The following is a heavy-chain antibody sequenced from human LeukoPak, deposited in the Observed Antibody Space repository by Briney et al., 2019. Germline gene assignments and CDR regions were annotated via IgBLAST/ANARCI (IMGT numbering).Heavy chain of an antibody. J-gene: IGHJ4*02. V-gene: IGHV1-18*01. CDR3: AREDSSGWYVY. CDR2: ISAYNGRI. D-gene: IGHD6-19*01. Sequence: GASVKFSCKASGYTFTSYGISWVRQAPAQGLEWVGWISAYNGRINYAQTLQGRVTMTTDPSTSTAYMELRSLRSDDTAVYYCAREDSSGWYVYWGQGTLVTVSS. CDR1: GYTFTSYG.